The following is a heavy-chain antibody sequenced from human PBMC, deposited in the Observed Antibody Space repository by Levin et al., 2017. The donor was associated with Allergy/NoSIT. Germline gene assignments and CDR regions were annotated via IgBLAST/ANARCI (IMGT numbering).Heavy chain of an antibody. CDR1: GFSLSTSRVG. J-gene: IGHJ4*02. V-gene: IGHV2-5*02. Sequence: SGPTLVKPTQTLTLTCTFSGFSLSTSRVGVGWIRQPPGKALEWLTLIYLDDDNRFSPSLEIRLTITNDTSRNQVVLTMPNMDPLDTATYYCAHHSYDGSGYLLEYWGQGTLVTVSS. CDR2: IYLDDDN. CDR3: AHHSYDGSGYLLEY. D-gene: IGHD3-22*01.